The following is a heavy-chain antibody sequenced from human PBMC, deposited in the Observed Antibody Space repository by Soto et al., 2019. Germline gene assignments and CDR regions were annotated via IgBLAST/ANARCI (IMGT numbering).Heavy chain of an antibody. J-gene: IGHJ4*02. CDR2: ISWNSGNI. CDR1: GFTFDDYA. D-gene: IGHD4-17*01. Sequence: EVQLVESGGGLVQPGRSLRLSCAASGFTFDDYAMHWVRQAPGKGLEWVSGISWNSGNIGYADSVKGRFTISRDNAKNSLYLQMNSLRTEDTALYYCAIFRTATTPFDYWGQGTLVTVSS. V-gene: IGHV3-9*01. CDR3: AIFRTATTPFDY.